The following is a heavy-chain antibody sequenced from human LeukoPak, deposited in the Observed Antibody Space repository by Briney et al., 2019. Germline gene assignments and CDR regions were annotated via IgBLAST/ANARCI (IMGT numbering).Heavy chain of an antibody. D-gene: IGHD3-22*01. CDR1: GFTFSSYA. CDR2: ISGSGCST. Sequence: GGSLRLFCAASGFTFSSYAMSWVRQAPGKGLEWVSAISGSGCSTYYADSVKGRFTISRDNSKNTLYLQMNSLRAEDTAVYYCARDSDSSGYYPDYWGQGTLVTVSS. V-gene: IGHV3-23*01. CDR3: ARDSDSSGYYPDY. J-gene: IGHJ4*02.